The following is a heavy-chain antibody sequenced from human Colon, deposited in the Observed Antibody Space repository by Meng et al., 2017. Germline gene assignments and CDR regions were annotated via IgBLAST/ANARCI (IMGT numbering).Heavy chain of an antibody. CDR2: MNDDGSFT. CDR3: TIVDGY. CDR1: GFTRSSDW. J-gene: IGHJ4*02. Sequence: EVKLVESGGDLVQPGGSLRLSCAVAGFTRSSDWIHWGRQVQGKGLVWVYTMNDDGSFTTYADSVKGRFTISRDNAKNTLYLQMDNLRVEDSAVYYCTIVDGYWGQGTLVTVSS. V-gene: IGHV3-74*01. D-gene: IGHD3/OR15-3a*01.